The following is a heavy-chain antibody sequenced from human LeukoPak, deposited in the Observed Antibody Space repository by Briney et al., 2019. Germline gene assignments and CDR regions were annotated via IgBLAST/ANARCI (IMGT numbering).Heavy chain of an antibody. CDR3: AKEFPPNFPLYYFDY. V-gene: IGHV3-23*01. D-gene: IGHD2-21*01. CDR2: ISGSGGST. J-gene: IGHJ4*02. CDR1: GFTLSTYA. Sequence: GGSLRLSCAASGFTLSTYAMTWVRQAPGKGLEWVSAISGSGGSTYYADSVKGRFTISRDNSNNTLHLQMNSLRAEDTAVYYCAKEFPPNFPLYYFDYWGQGTLVTVSS.